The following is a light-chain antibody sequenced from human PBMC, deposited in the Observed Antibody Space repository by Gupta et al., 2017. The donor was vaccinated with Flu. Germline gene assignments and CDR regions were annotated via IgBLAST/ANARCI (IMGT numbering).Light chain of an antibody. CDR2: DAS. J-gene: IGKJ2*01. V-gene: IGKV3-11*01. CDR1: QSVNIS. CDR3: QQRSGWPMYT. Sequence: DRAILSCRASQSVNISLAWYQQKPGQPPRLLMFDASKRAAGIPDRVSGSGSGTAFTRTISTLEPEDFAVYYCQQRSGWPMYTFGQGTKLG.